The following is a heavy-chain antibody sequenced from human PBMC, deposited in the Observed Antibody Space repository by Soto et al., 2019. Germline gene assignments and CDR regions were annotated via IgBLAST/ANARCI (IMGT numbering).Heavy chain of an antibody. CDR1: GGTFSSYA. CDR2: IIPIFDTA. J-gene: IGHJ6*02. D-gene: IGHD3-22*01. CDR3: AGHSSGVPGYYYGMDV. Sequence: SVKVSCKASGGTFSSYAISWVRQAPGQGLEWVGGIIPIFDTADYAQKFQGRVTITADESTNTAYMELSSLRSEDTAVYYCAGHSSGVPGYYYGMDVWGQGTTVTVS. V-gene: IGHV1-69*13.